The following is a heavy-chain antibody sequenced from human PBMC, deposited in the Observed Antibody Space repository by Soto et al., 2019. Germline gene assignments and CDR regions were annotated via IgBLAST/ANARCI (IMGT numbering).Heavy chain of an antibody. D-gene: IGHD5-18*01. CDR3: AKDIEMVTYYYYGMDV. CDR2: ISYDGSNK. CDR1: GFTFSSYG. J-gene: IGHJ6*02. Sequence: QPGGSLRLSCAASGFTFSSYGMHWVRQAPGKGLEWVAVISYDGSNKYYADSVKGRFTISRDNSKNTLYLQMNSLRAEDTAVYYCAKDIEMVTYYYYGMDVWGQGTTVTVSS. V-gene: IGHV3-30*18.